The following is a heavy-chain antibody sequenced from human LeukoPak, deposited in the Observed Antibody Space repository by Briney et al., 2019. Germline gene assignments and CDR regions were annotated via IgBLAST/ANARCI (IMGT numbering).Heavy chain of an antibody. CDR2: IYYSGST. J-gene: IGHJ4*02. Sequence: SETLSLTCTVSGGSISSSSYYWGWIRQPPGKGLEWIGSIYYSGSTYYNPSLKSRVTISVDTSKNQFSLKLSSVTAADTAVYYCARAVVSIVATDSPFDYWGQGTLVTVSS. CDR3: ARAVVSIVATDSPFDY. CDR1: GGSISSSSYY. V-gene: IGHV4-39*07. D-gene: IGHD5-12*01.